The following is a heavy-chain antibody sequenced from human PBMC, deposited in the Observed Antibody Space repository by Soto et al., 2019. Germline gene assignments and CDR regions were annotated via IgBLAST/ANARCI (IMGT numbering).Heavy chain of an antibody. J-gene: IGHJ1*01. CDR2: INTGTGT. Sequence: PGGSLRLSCAASGFTFSSNYMSLVRQAAGKGLEWVSTINTGTGTYYADSVKGRFTVSKDNSKNSLYLQMNRLTVEDTAMYYCMSRTKKYYFEQWGQGTLVTVSS. V-gene: IGHV3-53*01. CDR1: GFTFSSNY. CDR3: MSRTKKYYFEQ. D-gene: IGHD2-2*01.